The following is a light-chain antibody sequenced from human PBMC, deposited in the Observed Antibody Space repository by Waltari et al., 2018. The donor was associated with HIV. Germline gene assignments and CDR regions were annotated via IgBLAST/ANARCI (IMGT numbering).Light chain of an antibody. V-gene: IGKV4-1*01. CDR1: QSVLTSSNNKNY. J-gene: IGKJ2*01. Sequence: DIVMTQSPDSLAVSLGGRATINCTSSQSVLTSSNNKNYFSWYQQKPGQPPKLLIYWASTRESGVPDRFSGSGSGTDFTLTVSSLQAEDAAVYYCQQYFSGPPTFGQGTKLQIK. CDR2: WAS. CDR3: QQYFSGPPT.